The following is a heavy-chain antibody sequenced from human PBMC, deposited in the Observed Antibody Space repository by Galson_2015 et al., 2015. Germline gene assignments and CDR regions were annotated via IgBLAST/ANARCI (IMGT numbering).Heavy chain of an antibody. CDR1: GFTFSSYS. CDR2: ISSSSSYI. V-gene: IGHV3-21*01. Sequence: SLRLSCAASGFTFSSYSMNWVRQAPGKGLEWVSSISSSSSYIYYADSVKGRFTISRDNAKNSLYLQMNSLRAEDTAVYYCARVGQWLGIDYWGQGTLVTVSS. J-gene: IGHJ4*02. D-gene: IGHD6-19*01. CDR3: ARVGQWLGIDY.